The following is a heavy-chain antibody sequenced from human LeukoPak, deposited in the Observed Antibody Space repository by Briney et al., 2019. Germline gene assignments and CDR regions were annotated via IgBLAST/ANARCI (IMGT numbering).Heavy chain of an antibody. CDR3: ARVAHNYYDSSGYLDY. J-gene: IGHJ4*02. CDR2: IYYSGST. D-gene: IGHD3-22*01. V-gene: IGHV4-59*12. Sequence: PSETLSLTCTVSGGSISSYYWSWIRQPPGKGLEWIGYIYYSGSTNYNPSLKSRVTISVDTSKNQFSLKLSSVTAADTAVYYCARVAHNYYDSSGYLDYWGQGTLVTVSS. CDR1: GGSISSYY.